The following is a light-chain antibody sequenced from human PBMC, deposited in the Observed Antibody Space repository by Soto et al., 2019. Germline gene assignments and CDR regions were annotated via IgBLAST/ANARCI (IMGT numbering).Light chain of an antibody. Sequence: QSALTQPASVSGSPGQSITISCTGTSSDVGGYSFVSWYQQYPGRAPKLMIYDVSNRPSGVSNRFYGSKSGNTASLTISGLQAEDEADYYCNSYSSSATYVFGTGTKLTVL. CDR3: NSYSSSATYV. CDR2: DVS. CDR1: SSDVGGYSF. V-gene: IGLV2-14*03. J-gene: IGLJ1*01.